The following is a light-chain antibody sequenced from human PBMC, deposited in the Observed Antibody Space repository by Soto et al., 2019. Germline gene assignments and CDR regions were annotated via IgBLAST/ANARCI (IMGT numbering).Light chain of an antibody. J-gene: IGKJ1*01. CDR1: QSVSSN. Sequence: EIVMTQSPATLSVSPGERATLSCRASQSVSSNLAWYQQTPGQAPRLLIYGASTRATGIPVRFSGSASGTEFTLTIRSLQSEDFTVYYCQQYNKWPLTVGQGTKVDIK. V-gene: IGKV3-15*01. CDR3: QQYNKWPLT. CDR2: GAS.